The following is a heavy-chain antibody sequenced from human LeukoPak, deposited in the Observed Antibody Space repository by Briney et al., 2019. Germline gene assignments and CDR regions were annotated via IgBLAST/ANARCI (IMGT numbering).Heavy chain of an antibody. CDR3: ARFAAYEYHFDY. CDR2: LSSDGSRS. V-gene: IGHV3-74*03. CDR1: GFPFTTYW. D-gene: IGHD5-12*01. Sequence: GGSLRLSCVTSGFPFTTYWIHRIRHAPGKGLEWVSRLSSDGSRSTYADSVKGRFIISRDNAKKTVYLQMNSLRVEDTAFYFCARFAAYEYHFDYWGRGALVAVSS. J-gene: IGHJ4*02.